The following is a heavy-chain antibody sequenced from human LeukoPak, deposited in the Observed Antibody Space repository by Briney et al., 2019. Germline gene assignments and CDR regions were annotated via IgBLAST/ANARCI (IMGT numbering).Heavy chain of an antibody. D-gene: IGHD6-19*01. CDR1: GYTFTDYY. CDR2: IDPNSGGP. J-gene: IGHJ3*01. CDR3: ARDGVAGSSAASDL. Sequence: ASVKVSCKASGYTFTDYYIHWVRQAPGQGLEWMTYIDPNSGGPHYAQKFQGRVTMTTDTSISTAYMELNWLTSDDTAVYYCARDGVAGSSAASDLWGQGTMVTGSS. V-gene: IGHV1-2*02.